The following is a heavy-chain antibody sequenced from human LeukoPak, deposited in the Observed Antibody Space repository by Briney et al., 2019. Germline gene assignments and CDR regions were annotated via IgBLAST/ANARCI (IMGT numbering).Heavy chain of an antibody. J-gene: IGHJ4*02. D-gene: IGHD6-13*01. CDR2: ISGSGGGT. CDR1: GFTFSSYS. Sequence: PGGSLRLSCAASGFTFSSYSMNWVRQAPGKGLEWVSAISGSGGGTYYADSVKGRFTISRDNSKNTLYLQMNSLRAEDTAVYYCAKDKDIAAAGTRGYFDYWGQGTLVTVSS. CDR3: AKDKDIAAAGTRGYFDY. V-gene: IGHV3-23*01.